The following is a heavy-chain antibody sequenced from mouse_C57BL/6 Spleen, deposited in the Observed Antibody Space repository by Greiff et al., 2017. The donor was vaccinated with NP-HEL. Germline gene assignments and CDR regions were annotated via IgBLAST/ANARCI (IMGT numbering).Heavy chain of an antibody. CDR3: ARRADGYYWYFDV. V-gene: IGHV1-18*01. Sequence: EVQLQQSGPELVKPGASVKIPCKASGYTFTDYNMDWVKQSHGKSLEWIGDINPNNGGTIYNQKFEGKATLTVDKSSSTAYMELRSLTSEDTAVYYCARRADGYYWYFDVWGTGTTVTVSS. CDR2: INPNNGGT. D-gene: IGHD2-3*01. CDR1: GYTFTDYN. J-gene: IGHJ1*03.